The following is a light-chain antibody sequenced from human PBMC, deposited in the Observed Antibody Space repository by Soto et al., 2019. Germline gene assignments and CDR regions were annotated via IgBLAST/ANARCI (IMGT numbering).Light chain of an antibody. CDR1: SNIGHNY. V-gene: IGLV1-51*01. Sequence: QAVVTQPPSVSAAPGQRVTISCSGSSNIGHNYVTWYQQLPGTAPKLLIYDNTKRPSGIPDRFSGSKSGTSATLDITGLQTGDEADYYCGTWDIALSVVLFGGGTKLTVL. J-gene: IGLJ2*01. CDR3: GTWDIALSVVL. CDR2: DNT.